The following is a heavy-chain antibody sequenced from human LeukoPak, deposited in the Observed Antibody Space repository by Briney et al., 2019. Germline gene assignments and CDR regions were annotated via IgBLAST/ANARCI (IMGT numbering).Heavy chain of an antibody. CDR3: AREMTTVTYYFDY. V-gene: IGHV1-2*02. CDR2: INPNSGGT. D-gene: IGHD4-17*01. J-gene: IGHJ4*02. Sequence: ASVKVSCKASGYTFTGYYMHWVRQAPGQGLEWMGWINPNSGGTNYAQKFQGRVTMTRDTSIGTAYMELSRLRSDDTAVYYCAREMTTVTYYFDYWGQGTLVTVSS. CDR1: GYTFTGYY.